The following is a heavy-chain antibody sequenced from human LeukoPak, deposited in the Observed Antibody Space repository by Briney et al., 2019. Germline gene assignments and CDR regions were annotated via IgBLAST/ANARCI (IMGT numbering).Heavy chain of an antibody. Sequence: GGSLRLSCAASGFTFSTFAMIWVRQPPGKGLEWVSSIFPSGGEIHYADSVRGRFTISRDNSKSTLSLQMNSLRAEDTAVYYCANGLLEDIVVVVAATEFDYWGQGTLVTVSS. CDR1: GFTFSTFA. V-gene: IGHV3-23*01. CDR3: ANGLLEDIVVVVAATEFDY. CDR2: IFPSGGEI. J-gene: IGHJ4*02. D-gene: IGHD2-15*01.